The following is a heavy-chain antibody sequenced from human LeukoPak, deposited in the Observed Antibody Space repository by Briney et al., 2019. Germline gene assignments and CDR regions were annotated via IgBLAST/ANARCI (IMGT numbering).Heavy chain of an antibody. D-gene: IGHD6-19*01. V-gene: IGHV4-59*01. CDR2: IYYSGST. J-gene: IGHJ4*02. CDR3: ARAGGSGWYDY. CDR1: GGSISSYY. Sequence: KTSETLSLTCTVSGGSISSYYWSWIRQPPGKGLEWIGYIYYSGSTNYNPSLKSRVTISVDTSKIQFSLKLSSVTAADTAVYYCARAGGSGWYDYWGQGTLVTVSS.